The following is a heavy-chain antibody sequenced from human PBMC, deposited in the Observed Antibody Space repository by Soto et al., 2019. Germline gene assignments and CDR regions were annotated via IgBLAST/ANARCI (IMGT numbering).Heavy chain of an antibody. CDR2: ISTSNGNT. CDR3: ARDRDYYDCGGY. V-gene: IGHV1-18*01. CDR1: GYTFSNHG. D-gene: IGHD3-22*01. Sequence: QVQLVQSGADVKKPGASVVVSCKTSGYTFSNHGVSWVRQAPGQGLEWMGWISTSNGNTNYAQKLQGRVTMTTDKSTSTAYMELRSLRFDDTAVYFSARDRDYYDCGGYWGQGTLVTVSS. J-gene: IGHJ4*02.